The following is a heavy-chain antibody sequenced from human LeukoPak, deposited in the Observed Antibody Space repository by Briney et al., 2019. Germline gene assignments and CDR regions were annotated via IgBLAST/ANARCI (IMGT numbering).Heavy chain of an antibody. V-gene: IGHV1-46*01. CDR2: INPSGGST. Sequence: GASVKVSCKASGYTFTSYYMHWVRQAPGQGLEWMGIINPSGGSTSYAQKFQGRVTMTRDTSTSTVYMELSSLRSEDTAVYYCAISYMFGELLNDAFDIWGQGTMVTVSS. D-gene: IGHD3-10*02. CDR1: GYTFTSYY. CDR3: AISYMFGELLNDAFDI. J-gene: IGHJ3*02.